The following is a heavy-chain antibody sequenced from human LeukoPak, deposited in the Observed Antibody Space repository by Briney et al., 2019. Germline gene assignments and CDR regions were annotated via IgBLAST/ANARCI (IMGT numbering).Heavy chain of an antibody. CDR2: IFDSGRT. CDR3: ARDRHSGLDY. V-gene: IGHV4-61*08. CDR1: GGSVSSGDYY. J-gene: IGHJ4*02. Sequence: SETLSLTCSVSGGSVSSGDYYWSWIRQPPGKGLEWLGYIFDSGRTNYNPSLKSRVTISIDTSKNQISLRLSSVTAADTAVYYCARDRHSGLDYWGQGTLVTVSS. D-gene: IGHD5-12*01.